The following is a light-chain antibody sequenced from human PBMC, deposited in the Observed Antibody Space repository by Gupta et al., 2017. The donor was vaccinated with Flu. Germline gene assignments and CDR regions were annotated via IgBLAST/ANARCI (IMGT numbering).Light chain of an antibody. J-gene: IGLJ1*01. CDR2: EVS. V-gene: IGLV2-14*01. Sequence: QSALTQPASVSGSPGQSIPISCTGTSSNVGFHNYVSWYQQHPGKAPKLMISEVSNRPSGVSSRFSGSKSGTTASLTISGLQTEDEADYYCSSYTDTATLIFGTGTKVTVL. CDR3: SSYTDTATLI. CDR1: SSNVGFHNY.